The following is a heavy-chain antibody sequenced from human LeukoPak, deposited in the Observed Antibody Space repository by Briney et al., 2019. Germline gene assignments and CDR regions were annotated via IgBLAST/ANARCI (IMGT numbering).Heavy chain of an antibody. J-gene: IGHJ6*02. CDR1: GFTLSSYS. D-gene: IGHD6-6*01. V-gene: IGHV3-21*01. CDR2: ISSSSSYI. CDR3: ARDSSSSNYYYGMDV. Sequence: PGGSLRLSCAASGFTLSSYSMNWVRQAPGKGLEWVSSISSSSSYIYYADSVKGRFTISRDNAKNSLYLQMNSLRAEDTAVYYCARDSSSSNYYYGMDVWGQGTTVTVSS.